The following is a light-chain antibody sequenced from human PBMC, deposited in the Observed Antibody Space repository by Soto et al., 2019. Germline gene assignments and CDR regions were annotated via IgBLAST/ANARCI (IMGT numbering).Light chain of an antibody. Sequence: DIVLTQSPATLSWSPGERATLSCRATQTVGVRLAWYQHKPGQAPRLIIYGASSRATCIPDRLSGCWSETALTLTLSRLQPEDVAVYYCEQYGSARTFGKGTKVDIK. J-gene: IGKJ1*01. CDR3: EQYGSART. CDR1: QTVGVR. V-gene: IGKV3-20*01. CDR2: GAS.